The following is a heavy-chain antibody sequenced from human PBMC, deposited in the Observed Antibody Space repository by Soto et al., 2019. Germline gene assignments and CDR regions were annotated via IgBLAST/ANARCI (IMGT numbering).Heavy chain of an antibody. Sequence: EVQLVESGGGLVQPGGSLRLSCAASGFTFSDHYMDWVRQAPGKGLEWVGRTRNKANSYTTEYAASVKGRFTISRDDSQNSLYRQMNSLKAEDTAVYYCARVVGAPNWFDPWGQGTLVTVSS. CDR3: ARVVGAPNWFDP. V-gene: IGHV3-72*01. D-gene: IGHD1-26*01. J-gene: IGHJ5*02. CDR2: TRNKANSYTT. CDR1: GFTFSDHY.